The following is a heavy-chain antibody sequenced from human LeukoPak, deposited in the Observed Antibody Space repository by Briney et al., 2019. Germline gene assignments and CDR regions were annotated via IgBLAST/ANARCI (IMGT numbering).Heavy chain of an antibody. V-gene: IGHV3-21*01. Sequence: GGSLRLSCAASGFTFSSYSMNWVRQAPGKGLEWVSSISSSSYIYYADSVKGRFTISRDNAKNSLYLQMNSLRAEDTAVYYCARETILRGYYMDVWGKGTTVTVSS. CDR2: ISSSSYI. CDR1: GFTFSSYS. CDR3: ARETILRGYYMDV. J-gene: IGHJ6*03. D-gene: IGHD4-17*01.